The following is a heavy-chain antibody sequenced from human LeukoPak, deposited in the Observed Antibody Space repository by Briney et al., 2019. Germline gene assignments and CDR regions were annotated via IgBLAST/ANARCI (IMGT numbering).Heavy chain of an antibody. CDR2: IYYSGST. V-gene: IGHV4-39*02. J-gene: IGHJ1*01. CDR3: ARESTDERPGY. CDR1: GGSISSSSYY. D-gene: IGHD4-17*01. Sequence: SETLSLTCTVSGGSISSSSYYWGWIRQPPGKGLEWIGSIYYSGSTYYNPSLKSRVTISVDTSKNQFSLKLSSVTAADTAVYYCARESTDERPGYWGQGTLVTVSS.